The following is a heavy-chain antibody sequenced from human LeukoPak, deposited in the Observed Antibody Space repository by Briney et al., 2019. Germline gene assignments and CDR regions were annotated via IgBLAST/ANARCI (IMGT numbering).Heavy chain of an antibody. Sequence: PGGSLRLSCAASGFTFSSYEMNWVRQAPGKGLEWVSYISSSGSTIYYADSVKGRFTISRDNAKNSLYLQMNSLRDEDTAVYYCARDRYGDYVWDYWGQGTLVTVSS. V-gene: IGHV3-48*03. CDR3: ARDRYGDYVWDY. D-gene: IGHD4-17*01. CDR1: GFTFSSYE. J-gene: IGHJ4*02. CDR2: ISSSGSTI.